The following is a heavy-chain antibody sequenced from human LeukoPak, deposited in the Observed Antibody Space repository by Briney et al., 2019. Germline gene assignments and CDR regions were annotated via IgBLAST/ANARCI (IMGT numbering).Heavy chain of an antibody. V-gene: IGHV1-69*13. CDR1: GGTFSSYA. Sequence: SVKVSCKASGGTFSSYAISWVRQAPGQGLEWMGGIIPIFGTANYAQKFQGRVTITADESTSTAYMELSSLRSEDTAVYYCARAEPSPCCGGDCYFFYYGMDVWGQGTTVTVSS. CDR2: IIPIFGTA. J-gene: IGHJ6*02. CDR3: ARAEPSPCCGGDCYFFYYGMDV. D-gene: IGHD2-21*02.